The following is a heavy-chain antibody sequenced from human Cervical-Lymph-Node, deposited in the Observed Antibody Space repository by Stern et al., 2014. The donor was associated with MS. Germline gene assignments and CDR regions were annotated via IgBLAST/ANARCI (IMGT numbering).Heavy chain of an antibody. J-gene: IGHJ4*02. CDR1: GFTFGNYG. CDR2: IWYDGNKK. D-gene: IGHD1-7*01. CDR3: ARGNWNYEGMGY. V-gene: IGHV3-33*01. Sequence: EQLGQSGGGVVQPGRSLRPSCAASGFTFGNYGMHWVRQAPGKGLEWLAVIWYDGNKKYYADSVKGRFTISRDNSKNTLFLQMSSLTAEDTALYYCARGNWNYEGMGYWGQGTLVTVSS.